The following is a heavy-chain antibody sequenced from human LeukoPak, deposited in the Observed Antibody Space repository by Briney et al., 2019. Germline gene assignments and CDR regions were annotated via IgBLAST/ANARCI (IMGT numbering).Heavy chain of an antibody. D-gene: IGHD6-19*01. CDR3: ARHVAVADMWHFDY. J-gene: IGHJ4*02. Sequence: SETLSLTCTVSGGSISSNSHYWGWIRQPPGKGLEWIGSIYYSGNTYYNPSLKSPVAISVDTSKNQFSLKLTSVTAADTAVYYCARHVAVADMWHFDYWGQGTLVTVSS. CDR1: GGSISSNSHY. CDR2: IYYSGNT. V-gene: IGHV4-39*01.